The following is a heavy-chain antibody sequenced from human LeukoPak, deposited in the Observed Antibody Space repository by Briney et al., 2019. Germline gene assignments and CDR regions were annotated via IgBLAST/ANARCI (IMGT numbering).Heavy chain of an antibody. CDR1: GFTFSSYS. J-gene: IGHJ3*02. CDR3: ARNYDSSGYYYDADAFDI. Sequence: KPGGSLRLSCAASGFTFSSYSMNWVRQAPGKGLEWVSSIISSSSYIYYADSVKGRFTISRDNAKNSLYLQMNSLRAEDTAVYYCARNYDSSGYYYDADAFDIWGQGTMVTVSS. D-gene: IGHD3-22*01. CDR2: IISSSSYI. V-gene: IGHV3-21*01.